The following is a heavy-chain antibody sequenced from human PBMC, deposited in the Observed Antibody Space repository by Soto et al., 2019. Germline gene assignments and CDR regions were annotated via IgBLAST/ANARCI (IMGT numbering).Heavy chain of an antibody. V-gene: IGHV4-39*01. D-gene: IGHD3-3*01. CDR3: ARRPVTIFGVVVQYXFDY. CDR1: GGSISSSNYY. J-gene: IGHJ4*02. CDR2: IYYSGST. Sequence: SETLSLTCTVSGGSISSSNYYWGWIRQPPGKGLEWIGSIYYSGSTYYNPSLKSPVTISVDTSKNQFSLRLSSVTAADTAVYYCARRPVTIFGVVVQYXFDYWGQRTLVTVSS.